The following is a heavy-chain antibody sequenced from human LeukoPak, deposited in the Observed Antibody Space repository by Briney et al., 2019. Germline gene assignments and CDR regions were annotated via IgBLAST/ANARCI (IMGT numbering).Heavy chain of an antibody. Sequence: ASVKVSCKASGGTFSSYAISWVRQAPGQGLEWMGWINPNSGGTNYAQKFQGRVTMTRDTSISTAYMELSRLRSDDTAVYYCARFQGATVTSEYYMDVWGKGTTVTISS. CDR3: ARFQGATVTSEYYMDV. V-gene: IGHV1-2*02. D-gene: IGHD4-17*01. J-gene: IGHJ6*03. CDR2: INPNSGGT. CDR1: GGTFSSYA.